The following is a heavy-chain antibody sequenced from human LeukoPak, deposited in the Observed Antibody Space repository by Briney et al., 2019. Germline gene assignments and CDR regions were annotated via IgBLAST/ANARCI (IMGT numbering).Heavy chain of an antibody. CDR1: GFTLSDYG. V-gene: IGHV3-30*02. CDR3: VKDNPLDY. Sequence: GGSLRLSCGASGFTLSDYGMLWVRQAPGKGLDWVAFIRHDGNKKLYADSVKGRFTISGDNSKNTPYLYVNSLRPDDSAVYYCVKDNPLDYWGQGTLVIVSS. CDR2: IRHDGNKK. J-gene: IGHJ4*02.